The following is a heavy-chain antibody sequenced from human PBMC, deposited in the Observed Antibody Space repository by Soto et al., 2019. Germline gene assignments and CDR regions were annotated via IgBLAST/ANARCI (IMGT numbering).Heavy chain of an antibody. CDR1: GFTFTSYG. D-gene: IGHD3-9*01. Sequence: PGGSLRLSCTASGFTFTSYGMGWVRQAPGKGLQWVSTIRGDGGQTHYTDSVKGRFSISRDNSKNTVYLQMDSLRAEDTAMYFCARDVGLDSDDFFAYWAREPRSPSPQ. J-gene: IGHJ4*02. V-gene: IGHV3-23*01. CDR3: ARDVGLDSDDFFAY. CDR2: IRGDGGQT.